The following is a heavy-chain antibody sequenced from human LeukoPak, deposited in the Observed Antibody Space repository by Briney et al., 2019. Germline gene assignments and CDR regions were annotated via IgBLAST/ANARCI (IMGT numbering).Heavy chain of an antibody. J-gene: IGHJ5*02. CDR3: ARGAYYYGSGSYYKGYNWFDP. Sequence: SETLSLTCAVYGGSFSGYYWSWIRQPPGKGLEWIGEINHSGSTNYNPSLKSRVTISVDTSKNQFSLKLSSVTAADTAVYYCARGAYYYGSGSYYKGYNWFDPWGQGTLVTVSS. CDR2: INHSGST. D-gene: IGHD3-10*01. CDR1: GGSFSGYY. V-gene: IGHV4-34*01.